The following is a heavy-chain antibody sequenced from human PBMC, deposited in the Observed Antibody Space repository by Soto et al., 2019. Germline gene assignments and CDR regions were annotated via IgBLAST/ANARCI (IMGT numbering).Heavy chain of an antibody. D-gene: IGHD6-19*01. J-gene: IGHJ4*02. CDR2: IYWDDDK. CDR3: AHRQGTSSGWYNYDY. V-gene: IGHV2-5*02. Sequence: QITLKESGPTPVKPTQTLTLTCTVSGFSVSTSGVGVGWIRQPPGKALEWLALIYWDDDKRYSPSLKSRLTITKDASRNQVVLTVTNMDPVDTATYYCAHRQGTSSGWYNYDYWGQGTLVTVSS. CDR1: GFSVSTSGVG.